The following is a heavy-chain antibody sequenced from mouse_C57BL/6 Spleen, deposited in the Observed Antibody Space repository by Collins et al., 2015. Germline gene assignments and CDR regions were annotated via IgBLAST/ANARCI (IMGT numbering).Heavy chain of an antibody. D-gene: IGHD3-3*01. CDR3: ARGDLYAMDY. Sequence: VINPGSGGTNYNEKFKGKATLTADKSSSTAYMQLSSLTSEDSAVYFCARGDLYAMDYWGQGTSVTVSS. CDR2: INPGSGGT. V-gene: IGHV1-54*03. J-gene: IGHJ4*01.